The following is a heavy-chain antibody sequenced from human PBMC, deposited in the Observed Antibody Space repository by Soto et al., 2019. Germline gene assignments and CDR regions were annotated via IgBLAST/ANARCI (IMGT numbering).Heavy chain of an antibody. CDR3: AREGVYVGGRPVPLDV. CDR1: SGSISSSNW. D-gene: IGHD3-10*01. V-gene: IGHV4-4*02. CDR2: IYHSGST. Sequence: SETLSLTCAVSSGSISSSNWWSWVRQPPGKGLEWIGEIYHSGSTNYNPSLKSRVTISVDKSKNQFSLKLSSVTAADTAVYYCAREGVYVGGRPVPLDVWGKGTTVTVSS. J-gene: IGHJ6*04.